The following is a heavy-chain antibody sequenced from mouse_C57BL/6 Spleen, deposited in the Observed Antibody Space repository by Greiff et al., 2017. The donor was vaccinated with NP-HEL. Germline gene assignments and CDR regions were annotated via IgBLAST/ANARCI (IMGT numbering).Heavy chain of an antibody. CDR2: INPNYGTT. CDR1: GYSFTDYN. Sequence: VQLQQSGPELVKPGASVKISCKASGYSFTDYNMNWVKQSNGKSLEWIGVINPNYGTTSYNQKFKGKATLTVDQSSSTAYMQLNSLTNEDSAVYYCTRLTFYYSNYEGYAMDYWGQGTSVTVSS. D-gene: IGHD2-5*01. CDR3: TRLTFYYSNYEGYAMDY. J-gene: IGHJ4*01. V-gene: IGHV1-39*01.